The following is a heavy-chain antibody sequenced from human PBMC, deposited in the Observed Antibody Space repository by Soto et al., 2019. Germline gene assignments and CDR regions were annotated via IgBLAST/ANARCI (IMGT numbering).Heavy chain of an antibody. CDR2: INHSGST. J-gene: IGHJ3*02. Sequence: SETLSLTCAVYGGSFSGYYWSWIRQPPGKGLEWIGEINHSGSTNYNPSLKSQVTISVDTSKNQFSLKLSSVTAADTAVYYCARVTRITMVRGAFDIWGQGTMVTVSS. V-gene: IGHV4-34*01. CDR1: GGSFSGYY. CDR3: ARVTRITMVRGAFDI. D-gene: IGHD3-10*01.